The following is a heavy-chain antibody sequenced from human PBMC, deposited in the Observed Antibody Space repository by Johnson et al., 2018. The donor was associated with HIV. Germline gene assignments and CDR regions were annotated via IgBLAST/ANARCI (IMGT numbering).Heavy chain of an antibody. Sequence: LVESGGGLVQPGGSLRLSCASGFTVSTNYMSWVRQAPGKGLEWVSVIYSGDTTYYADSVKGRFTISRDNSKNTLYLQMNRLRAEDTAVYFCARAYSDISGYYPHAFHVWGQGTVVIVSS. CDR1: GFTVSTNY. D-gene: IGHD3-22*01. CDR3: ARAYSDISGYYPHAFHV. CDR2: IYSGDTT. J-gene: IGHJ3*01. V-gene: IGHV3-66*01.